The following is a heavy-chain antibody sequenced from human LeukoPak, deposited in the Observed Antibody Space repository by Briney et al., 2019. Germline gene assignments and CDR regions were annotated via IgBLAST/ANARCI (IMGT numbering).Heavy chain of an antibody. D-gene: IGHD2/OR15-2a*01. J-gene: IGHJ4*02. CDR1: GFTFSSYW. Sequence: GGSLRLSCAASGFTFSSYWMNWVRQAPGKGLEWVANIKPDGNEKNYVDSVKGRFSISRDNAKNTLYLQMDSLRAEDAAAYYCARAGFYPISTYDSWGQGALVTVSS. CDR2: IKPDGNEK. CDR3: ARAGFYPISTYDS. V-gene: IGHV3-7*01.